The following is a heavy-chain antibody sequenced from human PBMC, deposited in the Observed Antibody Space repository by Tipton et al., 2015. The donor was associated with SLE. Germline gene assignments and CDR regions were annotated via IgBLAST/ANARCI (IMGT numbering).Heavy chain of an antibody. Sequence: TLSLTCTVSGGSISSGAYYWSWIRQHPGKGLEWIGSIYHSGSTYYNPSLKSRVTISVDTSKNQLSLKLTSVTAADTAVYYCAREWDGGSYTFDAFDIWGQGTMVTVSS. CDR3: AREWDGGSYTFDAFDI. J-gene: IGHJ3*02. V-gene: IGHV4-39*07. CDR1: GGSISSGAYY. D-gene: IGHD1-26*01. CDR2: IYHSGST.